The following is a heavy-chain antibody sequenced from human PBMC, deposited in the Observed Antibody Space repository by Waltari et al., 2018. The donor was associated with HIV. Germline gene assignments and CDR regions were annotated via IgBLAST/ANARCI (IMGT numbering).Heavy chain of an antibody. V-gene: IGHV4-34*01. J-gene: IGHJ4*02. Sequence: QVQLQQWGAGLLTPSETLSLTCAVYGGSFSGSYWSWIRQPPGKGLEWIGEINHSGRTNCNPSLKSRVTMSVDTSKNQFSLKLTSVTAADTAVYYCARLGDDYGDYFDYWGQGTLLTVSS. CDR2: INHSGRT. D-gene: IGHD4-17*01. CDR1: GGSFSGSY. CDR3: ARLGDDYGDYFDY.